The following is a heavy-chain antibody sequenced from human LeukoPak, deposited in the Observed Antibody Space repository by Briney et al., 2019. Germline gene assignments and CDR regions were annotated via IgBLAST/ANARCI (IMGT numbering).Heavy chain of an antibody. CDR3: ARDSRRVGATGGSDY. CDR1: GFIFSRHG. D-gene: IGHD1-26*01. CDR2: ISNDGSRK. J-gene: IGHJ4*02. V-gene: IGHV3-30*03. Sequence: GGSLRLSCAPSGFIFSRHGMHWVRQAPGKGLEWVAIISNDGSRKYYAHSVEGRFTISRDNSKNTLYLQMDSLRAEDTAVYYCARDSRRVGATGGSDYWGQGTLVTVSS.